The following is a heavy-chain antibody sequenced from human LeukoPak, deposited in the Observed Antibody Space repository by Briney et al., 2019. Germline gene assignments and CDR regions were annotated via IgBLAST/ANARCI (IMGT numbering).Heavy chain of an antibody. CDR1: GGSISSSSAY. J-gene: IGHJ4*02. D-gene: IGHD1-26*01. Sequence: SETLSLTCTVSGGSISSSSAYWGWIRQPRGKGLEWIGSIYSSVSTYYNPSLKSRVTISVDTSKNQFSLRLSSVTAADTALYYCAYSGSYGHLGYWGQGIPVTVAS. V-gene: IGHV4-39*01. CDR2: IYSSVST. CDR3: AYSGSYGHLGY.